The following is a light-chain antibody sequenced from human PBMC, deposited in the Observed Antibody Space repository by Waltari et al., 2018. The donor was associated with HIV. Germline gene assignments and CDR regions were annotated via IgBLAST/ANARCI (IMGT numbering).Light chain of an antibody. CDR2: RNN. Sequence: QSVLTQPPSASGTPGQRVTISCSGSSSNVGSNYVHWYQQLPGTAPNLRSSRNNQRPPGVPDRFSGSKSGNSAALAISWLRSEDEADYYCAVWDDTLSGHLVFGGGTKLTVL. CDR1: SSNVGSNY. CDR3: AVWDDTLSGHLV. V-gene: IGLV1-47*01. J-gene: IGLJ2*01.